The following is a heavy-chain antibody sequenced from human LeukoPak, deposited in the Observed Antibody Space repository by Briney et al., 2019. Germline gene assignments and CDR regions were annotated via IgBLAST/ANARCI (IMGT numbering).Heavy chain of an antibody. CDR2: IWYDGSNK. J-gene: IGHJ4*02. D-gene: IGHD5-18*01. CDR1: GFTFSSYG. CDR3: AGNSYGQYYFDY. V-gene: IGHV3-33*01. Sequence: GGSLRLSCAASGFTFSSYGMHWVRQAPGKGLEWVAVIWYDGSNKYYADSVKGRFTISGDNSKNTLYLQMNSLRAEDTAVYYCAGNSYGQYYFDYWGQGTLVTVSS.